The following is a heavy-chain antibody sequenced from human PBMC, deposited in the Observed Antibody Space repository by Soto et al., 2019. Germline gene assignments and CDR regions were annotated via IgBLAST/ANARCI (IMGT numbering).Heavy chain of an antibody. CDR2: IYYSGST. V-gene: IGHV4-31*03. Sequence: PSQPNCDRYTVADGSSSGGGCYWSRIRKHPGKGLEWIGYIYYSGSTYYNPSLKSRVTISVDTSKNQFSLKLSSVTAADTAVYYCARGEIVVVPAATQSAEYFQHWGQGTLVTVSS. D-gene: IGHD2-2*01. CDR3: ARGEIVVVPAATQSAEYFQH. J-gene: IGHJ1*01. CDR1: DGSSSGGGCY.